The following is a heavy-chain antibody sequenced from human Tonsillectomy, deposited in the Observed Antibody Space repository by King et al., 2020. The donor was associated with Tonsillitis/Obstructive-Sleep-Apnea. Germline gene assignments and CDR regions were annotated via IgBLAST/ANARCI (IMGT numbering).Heavy chain of an antibody. J-gene: IGHJ4*02. D-gene: IGHD3-3*01. CDR2: ISGDGGST. V-gene: IGHV3-43*02. CDR3: AKNYYDVWSGYYWGFDY. Sequence: QLVQSGGGVVQPGGSLRLSCAASGFTFDDYAMHWVRQAPGKGLEWVSLISGDGGSTYYADSVKGRFTISRDNSKNSLYLQMNSLRTEDTALYYCAKNYYDVWSGYYWGFDYWGQGTLVTVSS. CDR1: GFTFDDYA.